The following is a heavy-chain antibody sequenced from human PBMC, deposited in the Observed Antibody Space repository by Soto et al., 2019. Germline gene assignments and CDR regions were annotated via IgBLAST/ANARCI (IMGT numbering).Heavy chain of an antibody. CDR2: INHSGST. D-gene: IGHD6-13*01. Sequence: QVQLQQWSAGLLKPSATLSLTCAVYGGSFSGYYWSWIRQPPGKGLEWIGEINHSGSTNYNPSLKSRVNISVDTSKNQFSLKLSSVTAADTAVYYCARGIRYSSSWYNWGQGTLVTVSS. J-gene: IGHJ4*02. V-gene: IGHV4-34*01. CDR1: GGSFSGYY. CDR3: ARGIRYSSSWYN.